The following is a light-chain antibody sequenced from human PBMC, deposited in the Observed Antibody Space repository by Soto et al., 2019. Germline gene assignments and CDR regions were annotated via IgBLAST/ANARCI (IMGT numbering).Light chain of an antibody. J-gene: IGKJ3*01. CDR3: QQYGSSPCA. CDR2: GAS. Sequence: EIVLTQSPGTLSLSPGERATLSCRASQSVSSSYLAWYQQKPGQAPRLLIYGASSRATGIPDRFSGSGSGTDFTLTSSRLEPEDFAVYYCQQYGSSPCAFGPGTKVDIK. V-gene: IGKV3-20*01. CDR1: QSVSSSY.